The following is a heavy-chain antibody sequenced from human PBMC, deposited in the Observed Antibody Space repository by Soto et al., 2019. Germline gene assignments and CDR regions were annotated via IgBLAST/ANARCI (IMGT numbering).Heavy chain of an antibody. J-gene: IGHJ5*02. Sequence: DVQLLESGGDLVQPSWSLRLSCAASGFTCSNYVMTWVRQAPGKGLEYVSSITASGNIAAYADSVRGRFTNSRDNSTYTVSLQLSSVSVEDKYRYYGAKGSSREGYPWGQGTLVTVSS. V-gene: IGHV3-23*01. CDR1: GFTCSNYV. CDR3: AKGSSREGYP. CDR2: ITASGNIA.